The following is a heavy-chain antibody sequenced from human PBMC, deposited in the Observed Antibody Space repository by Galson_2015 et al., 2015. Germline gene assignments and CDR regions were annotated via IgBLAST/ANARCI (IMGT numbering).Heavy chain of an antibody. V-gene: IGHV3-49*04. J-gene: IGHJ5*02. D-gene: IGHD3-10*01. CDR3: TRDPGVGYYGSGSYPASDP. CDR1: GFAFGDYA. Sequence: LRLSCAASGFAFGDYAMSWVRQAPGKGLEWVGFIRSKAYSGTTEYAASVKGRFTISRDDSKSIAYLQMNSLKTEDTAVYYCTRDPGVGYYGSGSYPASDPWGQGTLVTVSS. CDR2: IRSKAYSGTT.